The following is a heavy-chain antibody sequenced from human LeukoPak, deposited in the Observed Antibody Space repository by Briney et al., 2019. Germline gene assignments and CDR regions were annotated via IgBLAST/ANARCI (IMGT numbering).Heavy chain of an antibody. Sequence: PGGSLKLSCAASGFTFSDSAMHWVRQASGKGLEWVGRIRSKADTYATAYAASVKGRFTISRDDSKNTAYLQMNSLKTEDTAVYYCTRLEGDCSSTSCPDYWGQGTLVTVSS. CDR1: GFTFSDSA. J-gene: IGHJ4*02. V-gene: IGHV3-73*01. CDR3: TRLEGDCSSTSCPDY. CDR2: IRSKADTYAT. D-gene: IGHD2-2*01.